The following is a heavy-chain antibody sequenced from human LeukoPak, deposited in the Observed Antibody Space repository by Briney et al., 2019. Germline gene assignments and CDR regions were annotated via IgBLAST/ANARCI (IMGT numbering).Heavy chain of an antibody. J-gene: IGHJ6*02. CDR1: GYTFTSYG. CDR2: ISAYSGNT. CDR3: ARGDSVTTLYYGMDV. D-gene: IGHD2/OR15-2a*01. V-gene: IGHV1-18*01. Sequence: GASVKVSCKASGYTFTSYGISWVRQAPGQGLEWMGWISAYSGNTNYAQKLQGRVTMTTDTSTSTAYMELRSLRSDDTAVYYCARGDSVTTLYYGMDVWGQGTTVTVSS.